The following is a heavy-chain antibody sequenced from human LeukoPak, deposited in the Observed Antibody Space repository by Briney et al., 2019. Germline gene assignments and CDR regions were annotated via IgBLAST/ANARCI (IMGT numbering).Heavy chain of an antibody. V-gene: IGHV4-39*07. J-gene: IGHJ4*02. Sequence: VKPSETLSLTCTVSGGSISSSSYYWGWIRQPPGKGLEWIGSIYHSGSTYYNPSLKSRVTISVDTSKNQFSLKLSSVTAADTAVYYCARDADIVVVPAAMGGYWGQGTLVTVSS. CDR2: IYHSGST. D-gene: IGHD2-2*01. CDR1: GGSISSSSYY. CDR3: ARDADIVVVPAAMGGY.